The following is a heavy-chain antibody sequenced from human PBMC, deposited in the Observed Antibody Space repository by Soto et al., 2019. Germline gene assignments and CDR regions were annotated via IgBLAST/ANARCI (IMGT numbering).Heavy chain of an antibody. V-gene: IGHV4-39*01. J-gene: IGHJ5*02. CDR2: IYYSGST. Sequence: QLQLQESGPGLVKPSETLSLTCTVSGGSISSSSYYWGWIRQPPGKGLEWIGSIYYSGSTYYNPSLKSRVTISVDTSKNQFSLKLSSVTAADTAVYYCARRAVYTISGVVYPNWFDPWGQGTLVTVSS. D-gene: IGHD3-3*01. CDR3: ARRAVYTISGVVYPNWFDP. CDR1: GGSISSSSYY.